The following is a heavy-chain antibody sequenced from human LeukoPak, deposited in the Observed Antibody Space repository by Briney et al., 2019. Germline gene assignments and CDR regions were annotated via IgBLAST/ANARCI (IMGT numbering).Heavy chain of an antibody. V-gene: IGHV3-66*01. CDR2: IYSGGST. CDR3: AKDLAAGYCTNGVCPYYYYGMDV. Sequence: GGSLRLSCAASGFIFSSFEVNWVRQAPGKGLEWVSVIYSGGSTYYADSVKGRFTISRDNSKNTLYLQMNSLRAEDTAVYYCAKDLAAGYCTNGVCPYYYYGMDVWGQGTTVTVSS. J-gene: IGHJ6*02. D-gene: IGHD2-8*01. CDR1: GFIFSSFE.